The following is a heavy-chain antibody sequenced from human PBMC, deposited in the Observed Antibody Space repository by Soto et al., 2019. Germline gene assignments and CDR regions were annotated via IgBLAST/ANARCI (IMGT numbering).Heavy chain of an antibody. V-gene: IGHV4-34*01. Sequence: PSETLSLTCAVYGGSFRGYYWSWIRQPPGKGLEWIGEINHSGSTNYNPSLKSRVTISVDTSKNQFSLKLSSVTAADTAVYYCARSRIAVAGTGGFVWGQGTLVTVSS. CDR3: ARSRIAVAGTGGFV. D-gene: IGHD6-19*01. CDR1: GGSFRGYY. J-gene: IGHJ4*02. CDR2: INHSGST.